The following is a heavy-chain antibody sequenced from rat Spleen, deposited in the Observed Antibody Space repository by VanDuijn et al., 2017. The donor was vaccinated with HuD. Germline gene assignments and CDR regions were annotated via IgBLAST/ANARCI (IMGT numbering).Heavy chain of an antibody. CDR1: GFTFNNYD. CDR2: ISPSGGGT. CDR3: VRQETSGYSNWFTY. D-gene: IGHD4-3*01. J-gene: IGHJ3*01. Sequence: EVQLVESGGGLVQPGRSLKLSCAASGFTFNNYDMAWVRQAPTKGLEWVASISPSGGGTWYRDSVKGRFTVSRDNADSTLYLQMDSLRSEDTATYYCVRQETSGYSNWFTYWGQGTLVTVSS. V-gene: IGHV5S23*01.